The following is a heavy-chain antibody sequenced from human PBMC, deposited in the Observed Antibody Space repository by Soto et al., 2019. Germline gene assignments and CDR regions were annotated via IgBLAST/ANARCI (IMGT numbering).Heavy chain of an antibody. V-gene: IGHV3-64*01. D-gene: IGHD2-2*01. CDR2: ISSNGGST. CDR3: ARASRRVVPAATARYYYYGMDV. Sequence: GGSLRLSWAASGFTFSSYAMHWVRQAPGKGLEYVSAISSNGGSTYYANSVKGRFTISRDNSKNTLYLQMGSLRAEDTAVYYCARASRRVVPAATARYYYYGMDVWGKGTTVTVSS. CDR1: GFTFSSYA. J-gene: IGHJ6*04.